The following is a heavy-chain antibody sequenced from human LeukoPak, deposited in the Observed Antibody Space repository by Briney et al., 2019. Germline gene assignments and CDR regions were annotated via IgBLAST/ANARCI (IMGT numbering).Heavy chain of an antibody. CDR3: ARRSNSSSLYYYYYYYMDV. Sequence: GGSLRLSCAASGFTFSSYAMHWVRQAPGKGLEWVAVISYDGSNKYYADSVKGRFTISRDNSKNTLYLQMNSLRAEDTAVYYCARRSNSSSLYYYYYYYMDVWGKGTTVTVSS. CDR2: ISYDGSNK. V-gene: IGHV3-30-3*01. J-gene: IGHJ6*03. CDR1: GFTFSSYA. D-gene: IGHD6-6*01.